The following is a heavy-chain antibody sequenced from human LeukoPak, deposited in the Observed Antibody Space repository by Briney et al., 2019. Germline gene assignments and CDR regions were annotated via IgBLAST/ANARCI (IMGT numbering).Heavy chain of an antibody. J-gene: IGHJ4*02. V-gene: IGHV1-18*01. CDR2: ISAYNGNT. CDR1: GYTFTSYG. CDR3: ARDGGITMIVVSSREFDY. D-gene: IGHD3-22*01. Sequence: ASVKVSCKASGYTFTSYGISWVRQAPGQGHEWMGWISAYNGNTNYAQKLQGRVTMTTDTSTSTAYMELRSLRSDDTAVYYCARDGGITMIVVSSREFDYWGQGTLVTVSS.